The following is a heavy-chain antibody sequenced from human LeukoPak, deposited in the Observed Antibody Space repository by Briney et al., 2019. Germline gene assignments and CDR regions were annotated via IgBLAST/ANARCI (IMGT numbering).Heavy chain of an antibody. CDR2: ISGSGGST. D-gene: IGHD3-10*01. CDR1: GFTVSSNY. J-gene: IGHJ4*02. V-gene: IGHV3-23*01. CDR3: AKTAHYYGSEPFDY. Sequence: GGSLRLSCAASGFTVSSNYMSWVRQAPGKGLEWVSAISGSGGSTYYADSVKGRFTISRDNSKNTLYLQMNSLRAEDTAVYYCAKTAHYYGSEPFDYWGQGTLVTVSS.